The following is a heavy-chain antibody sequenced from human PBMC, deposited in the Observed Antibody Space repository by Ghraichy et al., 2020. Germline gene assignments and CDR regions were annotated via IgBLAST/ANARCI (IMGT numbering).Heavy chain of an antibody. Sequence: GGSLRLSCAASGFTFSSYGMHWVRQAPGKGLEWVAVISYDGSNKYYVDSVKGRFTISRDNSKNTLYLQMNSLRAEDMAVYYCAKEMNSGWSRRELDYWCQVTLVTVSS. CDR1: GFTFSSYG. CDR2: ISYDGSNK. D-gene: IGHD6-19*01. CDR3: AKEMNSGWSRRELDY. V-gene: IGHV3-30*18. J-gene: IGHJ4*02.